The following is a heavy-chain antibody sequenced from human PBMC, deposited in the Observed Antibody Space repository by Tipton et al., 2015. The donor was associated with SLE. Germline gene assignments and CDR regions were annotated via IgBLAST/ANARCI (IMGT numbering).Heavy chain of an antibody. CDR2: IYYTGST. CDR1: GGSISSYY. D-gene: IGHD3-10*01. J-gene: IGHJ4*02. V-gene: IGHV4-59*01. Sequence: TLSLTCTVSGGSISSYYWSWIRQPPGKGLEWIGYIYYTGSTYYNPSLKSRVTISVDTSTSTVYMELSSLRSEDTAVYYCASGGFGELLPFDYWGQGTLVTVSS. CDR3: ASGGFGELLPFDY.